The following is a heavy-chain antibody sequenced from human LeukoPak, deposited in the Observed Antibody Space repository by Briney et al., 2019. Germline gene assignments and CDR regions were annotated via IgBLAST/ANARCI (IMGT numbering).Heavy chain of an antibody. Sequence: PGGSLRLSCAASGFTFSSYSMNWVRQAPGKGLEWVSSISSSSSYIYYADSVKGRFTISRGNAKNSLYLQMNSLRAEDTAVYYCARDETPPYYDSSGYSIAHFDYWGQGTLVTVSS. D-gene: IGHD3-22*01. J-gene: IGHJ4*02. CDR3: ARDETPPYYDSSGYSIAHFDY. CDR2: ISSSSSYI. CDR1: GFTFSSYS. V-gene: IGHV3-21*01.